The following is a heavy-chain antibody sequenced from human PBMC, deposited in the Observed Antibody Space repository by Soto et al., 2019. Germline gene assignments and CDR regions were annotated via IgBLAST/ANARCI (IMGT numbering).Heavy chain of an antibody. Sequence: QVQLQESGPGLVKPSETLSLTCTVSGGSISSHYWNWIRQPPGKGLEWIGYIYYSGSTNYNPSLMSRVTISVDTSKNQFSLSLTSVTAADTAVYYCARRVGVGVDYWGQGTLVTVSS. V-gene: IGHV4-59*08. J-gene: IGHJ4*02. CDR3: ARRVGVGVDY. D-gene: IGHD1-26*01. CDR1: GGSISSHY. CDR2: IYYSGST.